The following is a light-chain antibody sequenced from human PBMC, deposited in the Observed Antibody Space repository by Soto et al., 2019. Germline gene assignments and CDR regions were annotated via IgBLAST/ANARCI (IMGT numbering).Light chain of an antibody. Sequence: QSALTQPSSVSGSPGQSITISCTGPISDVGTYNLVSWYQQHPDKAPKVILYEGTKRPSGVSPRFSGSQSGNTASLTISGLQAEDEAVYFCYSFAGSNTFSYVFGPGTKVTVL. CDR3: YSFAGSNTFSYV. CDR2: EGT. V-gene: IGLV2-23*03. CDR1: ISDVGTYNL. J-gene: IGLJ1*01.